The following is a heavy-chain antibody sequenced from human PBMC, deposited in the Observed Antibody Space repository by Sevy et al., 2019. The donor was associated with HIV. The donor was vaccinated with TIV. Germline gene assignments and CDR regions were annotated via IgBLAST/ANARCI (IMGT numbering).Heavy chain of an antibody. CDR2: ISAYSGNT. J-gene: IGHJ6*02. D-gene: IGHD3-10*01. CDR1: GYTFTTYA. Sequence: ASVKVSCKASGYTFTTYAINWVRQAPGQGLEWLGWISAYSGNTHYAQKLQDRVTMTKDTSTTTAYMKLRSLRVDDTAVYYCARELIRGVTYGMDVWSQGTTVTVSS. V-gene: IGHV1-18*01. CDR3: ARELIRGVTYGMDV.